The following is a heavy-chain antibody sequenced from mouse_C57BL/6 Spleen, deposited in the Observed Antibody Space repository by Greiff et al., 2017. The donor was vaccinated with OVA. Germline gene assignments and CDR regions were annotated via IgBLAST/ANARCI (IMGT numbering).Heavy chain of an antibody. Sequence: VNVVESGPGLVAPSQSLSITCTVSGFSLTSYGVDWVRQSPGKGLEWLGVIWGVGSTTYNSALKSSLSISKDNSKSPVVLKMNSLQTDDTAMYYCASDYYGSSYYAMDYWGQGTSVTVSS. D-gene: IGHD1-1*01. CDR3: ASDYYGSSYYAMDY. V-gene: IGHV2-6*01. CDR1: GFSLTSYG. CDR2: IWGVGST. J-gene: IGHJ4*01.